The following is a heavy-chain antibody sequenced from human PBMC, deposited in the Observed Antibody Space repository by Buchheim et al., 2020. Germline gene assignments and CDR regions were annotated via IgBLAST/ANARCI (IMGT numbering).Heavy chain of an antibody. CDR2: IKQDGSEK. J-gene: IGHJ4*02. Sequence: EVQLVESGGGLVQPGGSLRLSCAASGFTFSTYWMSWVRQAPGKGLECVANIKQDGSEKYYVDSVKGRFTISRENAKNSLYLQMNSLRAEDTAVFYCARVGYYFDSRGYRYFDYWGQGIL. D-gene: IGHD3-22*01. CDR3: ARVGYYFDSRGYRYFDY. V-gene: IGHV3-7*03. CDR1: GFTFSTYW.